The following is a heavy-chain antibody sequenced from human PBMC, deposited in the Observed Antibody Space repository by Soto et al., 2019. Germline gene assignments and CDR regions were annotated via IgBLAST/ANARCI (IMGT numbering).Heavy chain of an antibody. J-gene: IGHJ4*02. Sequence: GGSLRLSCVASGFSLANYPMNWIRQTPGKGLEWISYSSPRGDTIYYADSVEGRFTISRDNARNSLSLHMSSLRDEDSALYYCAKGPHTNVGWPYYFESWGQGVPVTVSS. V-gene: IGHV3-48*02. CDR2: SSPRGDTI. CDR3: AKGPHTNVGWPYYFES. D-gene: IGHD6-19*01. CDR1: GFSLANYP.